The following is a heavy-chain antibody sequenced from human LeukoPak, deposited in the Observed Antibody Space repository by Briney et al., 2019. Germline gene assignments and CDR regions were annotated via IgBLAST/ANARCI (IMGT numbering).Heavy chain of an antibody. D-gene: IGHD6-13*01. CDR3: AKGDSSSWQYYFDY. J-gene: IGHJ4*02. V-gene: IGHV3-23*01. CDR2: ISGSDGST. Sequence: GGSLRLSCAASGFTFSSYAMSWVRQAPGKGLEWVSAISGSDGSTYYADSVKGRFTISRDNSKNTLYLQMNSLRAEDTAVYYCAKGDSSSWQYYFDYWGQGTLVTVSS. CDR1: GFTFSSYA.